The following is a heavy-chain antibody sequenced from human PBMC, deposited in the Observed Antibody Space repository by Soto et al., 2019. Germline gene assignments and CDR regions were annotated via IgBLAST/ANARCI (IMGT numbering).Heavy chain of an antibody. J-gene: IGHJ4*02. Sequence: SETLSLTCAVSGYSISSDYYWGWIRQPPGKGLEWIASKYHSGSTYYNPSLKSRVTISVDTSKNQLSLKSSSVTAADTAVYYCARGVLGATTYFDYWGQGTLVTVSS. D-gene: IGHD1-26*01. CDR2: KYHSGST. CDR3: ARGVLGATTYFDY. V-gene: IGHV4-38-2*01. CDR1: GYSISSDYY.